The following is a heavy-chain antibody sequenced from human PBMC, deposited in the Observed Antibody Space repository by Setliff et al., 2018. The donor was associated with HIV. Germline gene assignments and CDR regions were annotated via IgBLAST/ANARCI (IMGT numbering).Heavy chain of an antibody. D-gene: IGHD3-9*01. Sequence: ASVKVSCKASGSTFSNHTIHWVRQAPGKRPEWMGWLNAGYGNTKYSQKLQGRVTITRDISASTAYMELSSLRSEDTAVYYCARSGLVYDDVLTGPPTDYWGQGTLVTVSS. CDR1: GSTFSNHT. CDR2: LNAGYGNT. V-gene: IGHV1-3*01. J-gene: IGHJ4*02. CDR3: ARSGLVYDDVLTGPPTDY.